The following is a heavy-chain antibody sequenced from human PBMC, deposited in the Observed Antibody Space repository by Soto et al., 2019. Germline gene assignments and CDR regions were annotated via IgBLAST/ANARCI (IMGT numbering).Heavy chain of an antibody. Sequence: QVQLVESGGGVVQPGRSLRLSCAASGFTFSSYGIHWVRQAPGKVLEWVAVISHDGSKTNYADSVKGRFTISRDNSKDTVYLQMNRLRAEDTAVYYCAKDTYYYSSRGYYVFDSWGQGTLVTVSS. D-gene: IGHD3-22*01. CDR1: GFTFSSYG. V-gene: IGHV3-30*18. CDR2: ISHDGSKT. J-gene: IGHJ4*02. CDR3: AKDTYYYSSRGYYVFDS.